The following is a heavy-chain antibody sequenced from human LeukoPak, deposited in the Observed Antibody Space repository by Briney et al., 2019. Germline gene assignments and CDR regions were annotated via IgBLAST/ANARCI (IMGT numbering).Heavy chain of an antibody. CDR1: GFTFSDYY. D-gene: IGHD2-2*01. CDR3: ARAFRYCSSTSCYLDP. Sequence: GGSLRLFCAASGFTFSDYYMGWIRQAPGKGLEWVSYISTSSYTNYADSVKGRFTISRDNAKNSLYLQMISLRAEDTAVYYCARAFRYCSSTSCYLDPWGKGTLVTVSS. V-gene: IGHV3-11*06. J-gene: IGHJ5*02. CDR2: ISTSSYT.